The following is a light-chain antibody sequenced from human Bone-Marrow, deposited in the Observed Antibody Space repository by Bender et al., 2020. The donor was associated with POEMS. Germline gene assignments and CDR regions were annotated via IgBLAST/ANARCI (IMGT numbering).Light chain of an antibody. J-gene: IGLJ2*01. CDR1: KLGDKY. V-gene: IGLV3-1*01. Sequence: SYELTQPPSVSVSPGQTAKITCSGEKLGDKYVSWYKKRPGQSPVVVIHQDTRRPSGIPERFSGSNSGDTATLTISGTQAMDEADYYCQVWDRSVVVFGGGTTVTVL. CDR3: QVWDRSVVV. CDR2: QDT.